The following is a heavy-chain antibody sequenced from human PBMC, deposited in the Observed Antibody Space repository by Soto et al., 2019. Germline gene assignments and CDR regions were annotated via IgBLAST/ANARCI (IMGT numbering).Heavy chain of an antibody. CDR1: GFTFSSYW. CDR2: IDSDGIST. D-gene: IGHD3-16*01. J-gene: IGHJ3*02. Sequence: EVQLVESGGGLVQPGGSLRLSCAASGFTFSSYWMHWGRQAPGKGLVWVSRIDSDGISTSYADSVKGRFTIFRDNAKTTLYLQMNSLRAEDTAVYYCARSGGDDGFDIWGQGTMVTVSA. V-gene: IGHV3-74*01. CDR3: ARSGGDDGFDI.